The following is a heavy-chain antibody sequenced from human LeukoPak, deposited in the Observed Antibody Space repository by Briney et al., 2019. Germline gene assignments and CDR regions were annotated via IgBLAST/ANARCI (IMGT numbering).Heavy chain of an antibody. D-gene: IGHD2-15*01. V-gene: IGHV3-23*01. J-gene: IGHJ4*02. CDR3: AKGCDGSSCFALFDY. Sequence: GGSLRLSCAASGFTFSSYAMNWVRQAPGKGLEWVLAISGSGGSTYYADSVKGRFTISRDNSKNTLSLEMNSLRAEDTAVYYCAKGCDGSSCFALFDYWGQGTLVTVSS. CDR1: GFTFSSYA. CDR2: ISGSGGST.